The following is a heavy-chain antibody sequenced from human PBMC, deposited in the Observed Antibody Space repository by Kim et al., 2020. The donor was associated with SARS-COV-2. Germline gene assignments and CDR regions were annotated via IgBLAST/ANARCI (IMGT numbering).Heavy chain of an antibody. V-gene: IGHV3-15*01. D-gene: IGHD3-22*01. CDR2: IKSKTDGGTT. CDR3: TRRTTYYYDSGGYDAFDI. CDR1: GFTFSNAW. J-gene: IGHJ3*02. Sequence: GGSLRLSCAASGFTFSNAWLSWVRQAPGKGLEWVGRIKSKTDGGTTDYAAPVKGRFTISRDDSKNTLYLQMNSRKTEDTAVYYCTRRTTYYYDSGGYDAFDIWGQGTMVTVSS.